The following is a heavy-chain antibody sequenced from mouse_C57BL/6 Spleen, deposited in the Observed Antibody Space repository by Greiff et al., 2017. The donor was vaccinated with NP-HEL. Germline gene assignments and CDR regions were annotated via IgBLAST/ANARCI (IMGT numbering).Heavy chain of an antibody. D-gene: IGHD1-1*01. J-gene: IGHJ4*01. CDR3: ARYGSSSYYAMGD. CDR1: GYSFTDYY. Sequence: EVQLQQSGPELVKPGASVKISCKASGYSFTDYYMNWVKQSPGKSLEWIGVINPNYGTTSYNQKFKGKATLTVDQSSSTAYMQLNSLTSEDSAVYYCARYGSSSYYAMGDWGQGTSVTVSS. V-gene: IGHV1-39*01. CDR2: INPNYGTT.